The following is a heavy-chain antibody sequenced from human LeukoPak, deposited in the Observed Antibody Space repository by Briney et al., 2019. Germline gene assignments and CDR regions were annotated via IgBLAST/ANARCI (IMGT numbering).Heavy chain of an antibody. V-gene: IGHV4-4*07. D-gene: IGHD2-2*01. CDR3: ARDVVAARGSFDY. CDR2: IYTSGST. J-gene: IGHJ4*02. Sequence: SETLSLTCTVSGGSISSYYWSWIRQAAGKGLEWIGHIYTSGSTNYNPSLRSRVTMSVDMSKNQFSLKLRSVTAADTAVYYCARDVVAARGSFDYWGQGTLVTVSS. CDR1: GGSISSYY.